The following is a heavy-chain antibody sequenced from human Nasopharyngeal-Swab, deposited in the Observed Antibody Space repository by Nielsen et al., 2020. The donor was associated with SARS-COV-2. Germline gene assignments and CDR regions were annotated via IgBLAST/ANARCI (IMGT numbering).Heavy chain of an antibody. J-gene: IGHJ6*03. D-gene: IGHD2-2*01. CDR3: ARDPLLYCSSTSCYGSRFNYYYYYMDV. Sequence: ASVKVSCKASGYTFTGYYMNWVRQAPGQGLEWMGRINPNSGGTNYAQKFQGRVTMTRDTSISTAYMELSRLRSDDTAVYYCARDPLLYCSSTSCYGSRFNYYYYYMDVWGKGTTVTVSS. V-gene: IGHV1-2*06. CDR1: GYTFTGYY. CDR2: INPNSGGT.